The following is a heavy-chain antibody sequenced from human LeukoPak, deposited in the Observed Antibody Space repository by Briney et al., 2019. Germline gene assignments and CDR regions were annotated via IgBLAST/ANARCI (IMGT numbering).Heavy chain of an antibody. CDR3: ARAWSYYYDSSGYYYPTAFDI. CDR1: GYTFTSYD. J-gene: IGHJ3*02. Sequence: ASVTVSCKASGYTFTSYDINWVRHLAGQGLEWMGWMNSNSGNTGYAQKFQGRVTMTRNTSISTAYMERSSLRSESTVVYYCARAWSYYYDSSGYYYPTAFDIWGQGTMVTVSS. CDR2: MNSNSGNT. D-gene: IGHD3-22*01. V-gene: IGHV1-8*01.